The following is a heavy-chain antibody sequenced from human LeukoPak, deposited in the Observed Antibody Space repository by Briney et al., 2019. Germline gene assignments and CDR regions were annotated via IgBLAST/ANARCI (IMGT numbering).Heavy chain of an antibody. D-gene: IGHD7-27*01. CDR2: IYHSGGT. J-gene: IGHJ4*02. V-gene: IGHV4-38-2*01. CDR1: GYSISSGYY. Sequence: SETLSLTCAVSGYSISSGYYWGWIRQPPGRGLEWIGSIYHSGGTYYNPSLKSRVTISVDTSKNQFSLKLSSVTAADTAVYYCARLITGEIPRVDYWGQGTLVTVSS. CDR3: ARLITGEIPRVDY.